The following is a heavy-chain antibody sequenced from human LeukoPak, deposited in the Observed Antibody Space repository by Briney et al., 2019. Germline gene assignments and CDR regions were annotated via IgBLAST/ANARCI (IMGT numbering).Heavy chain of an antibody. Sequence: ASVKVSCKTSGYPSTTYEINWVRQAAGQGLEWMGWVHPNSGSTAYAQKFQGRVTMTRDTSISTAYMELTGLRSDDTAVYFCARGPRNDPWGQGTLVTVSS. J-gene: IGHJ5*02. V-gene: IGHV1-8*01. D-gene: IGHD1-14*01. CDR1: GYPSTTYE. CDR2: VHPNSGST. CDR3: ARGPRNDP.